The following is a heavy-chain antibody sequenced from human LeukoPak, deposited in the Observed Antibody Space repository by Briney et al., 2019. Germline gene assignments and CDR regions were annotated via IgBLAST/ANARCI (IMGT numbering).Heavy chain of an antibody. J-gene: IGHJ6*04. CDR2: IYSGGST. CDR1: GFTVSSNY. D-gene: IGHD3-10*02. CDR3: AELGITMIGGV. V-gene: IGHV3-53*01. Sequence: GETLRLSCAASGFTVSSNYMSWVRQAPGKGLEWVSVIYSGGSTYYADSVKGRFTISRDNSKNTLYLQMNSLRAEDTAVYYCAELGITMIGGVWGKGTTVTISS.